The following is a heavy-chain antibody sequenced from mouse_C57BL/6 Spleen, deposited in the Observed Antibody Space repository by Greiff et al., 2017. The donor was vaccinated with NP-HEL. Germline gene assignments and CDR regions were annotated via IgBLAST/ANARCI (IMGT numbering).Heavy chain of an antibody. CDR1: GYTFTSYW. J-gene: IGHJ3*01. V-gene: IGHV1-72*01. Sequence: QVQLKQPGAELVKPGASVKLSCKASGYTFTSYWMHWVKQRPGRGLEWIGRIDPNSGGTKYNEKFKSKATLTVDKPSSTAYMQLSSLTSEDSAVYYCARDYDGYYDWFAYWGQGTLVTVSA. D-gene: IGHD2-3*01. CDR3: ARDYDGYYDWFAY. CDR2: IDPNSGGT.